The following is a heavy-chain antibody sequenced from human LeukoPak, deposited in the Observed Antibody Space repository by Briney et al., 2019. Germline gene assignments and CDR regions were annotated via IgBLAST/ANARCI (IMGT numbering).Heavy chain of an antibody. CDR2: IYPSGST. V-gene: IGHV4-4*07. J-gene: IGHJ4*02. CDR3: ASSSSGWLDY. D-gene: IGHD6-19*01. Sequence: KPSETLSLTCTVSGGSISSYYWSWIRQPAGKGLEWIGRIYPSGSTNYNPSLKSRVTMSVDTSKNHFSLNLSSVTAADTAVYYCASSSSGWLDYWGQGTLVTVSS. CDR1: GGSISSYY.